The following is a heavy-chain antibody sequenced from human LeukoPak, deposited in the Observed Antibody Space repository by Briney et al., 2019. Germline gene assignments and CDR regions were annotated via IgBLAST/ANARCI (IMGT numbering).Heavy chain of an antibody. D-gene: IGHD5-12*01. V-gene: IGHV3-30*01. CDR2: ISYDGSNK. CDR1: GFTFSSYA. CDR3: ARDGYSGYDSFDY. J-gene: IGHJ4*02. Sequence: GGSLRLSCAASGFTFSSYAMHWVRQAPGKGLEWVAVISYDGSNKYYADSVKGRFTISRGNSKNTLYLQMNSLRAEDTAVYYCARDGYSGYDSFDYWGQGTLVTVSS.